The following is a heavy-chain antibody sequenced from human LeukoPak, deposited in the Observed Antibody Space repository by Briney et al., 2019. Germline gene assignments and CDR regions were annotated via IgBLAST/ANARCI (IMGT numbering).Heavy chain of an antibody. D-gene: IGHD2-15*01. CDR1: GGSISSYY. J-gene: IGHJ5*02. V-gene: IGHV4-59*01. CDR3: ARQRYCSGGSCQTFDP. Sequence: SETLSLTCTVSGGSISSYYWSWIRQPPGKGLEWIGYIYYSGSTNYNPSLKSRVPISVDTSKNQFSLKLSSVTAADTAVYYCARQRYCSGGSCQTFDPWGQGTLVTVSS. CDR2: IYYSGST.